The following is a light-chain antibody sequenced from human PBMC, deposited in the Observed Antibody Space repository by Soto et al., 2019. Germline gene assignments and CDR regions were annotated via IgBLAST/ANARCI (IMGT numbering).Light chain of an antibody. CDR3: MQGTQWPRT. V-gene: IGKV2-30*01. CDR1: RSLVYSDGKTY. Sequence: VVMTQSPVSLPVTLGQPASISCRSSRSLVYSDGKTYLNWFQQRPGHSPRRLIYQVSNRDSGVXDKXSGSGSGTDFTLQINRVEAEDVGVYYCMQGTQWPRTFGEGTKVEIK. CDR2: QVS. J-gene: IGKJ1*01.